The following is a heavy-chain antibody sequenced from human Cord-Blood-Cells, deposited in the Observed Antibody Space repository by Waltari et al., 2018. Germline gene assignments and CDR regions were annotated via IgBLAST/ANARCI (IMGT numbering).Heavy chain of an antibody. D-gene: IGHD7-27*01. Sequence: QVQLEQSGPGLVKPSQTLTRTCALSGDSVSSNSVACTWLRQSPSRGLEWLGRTYYRSKWYNDYAVSVKSRITINPDTSKNQFSLQLNSVTPEDTAVYYCARDGDPGTPFDYWGQGTLVTVSS. CDR3: ARDGDPGTPFDY. V-gene: IGHV6-1*01. J-gene: IGHJ4*02. CDR2: TYYRSKWYN. CDR1: GDSVSSNSVA.